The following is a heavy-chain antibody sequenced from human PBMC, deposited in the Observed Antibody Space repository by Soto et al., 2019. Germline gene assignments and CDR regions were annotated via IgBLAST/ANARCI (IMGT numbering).Heavy chain of an antibody. Sequence: ASVKVSCKASGCTFTSYAMNWVRQAPGQGLEWMGWINTNTGNPTYAQGFTGRFVFSLDTSVSTAYLQICSLKAEDTAVYYCARGPYLGYYYYGMDVWGQGTTVTVSS. CDR3: ARGPYLGYYYYGMDV. V-gene: IGHV7-4-1*01. J-gene: IGHJ6*02. CDR2: INTNTGNP. CDR1: GCTFTSYA.